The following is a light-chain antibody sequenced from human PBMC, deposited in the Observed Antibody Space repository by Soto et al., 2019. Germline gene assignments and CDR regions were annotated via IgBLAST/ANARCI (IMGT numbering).Light chain of an antibody. V-gene: IGKV3-11*01. CDR1: QSVSSY. J-gene: IGKJ5*01. CDR3: HQRSNWPPT. Sequence: EIVLTQSPATLSLSPGERATLSCRASQSVSSYLAWYQQKPGQAPRLLIYDASNRASGIPARFSGSGSGTDFTLPISSLEPEDFAVYYCHQRSNWPPTFGQGTRLEI. CDR2: DAS.